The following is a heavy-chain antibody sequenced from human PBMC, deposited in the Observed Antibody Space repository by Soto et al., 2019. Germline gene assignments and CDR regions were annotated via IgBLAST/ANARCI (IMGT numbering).Heavy chain of an antibody. CDR2: ISGSGGST. Sequence: GGSLRLSCAASGFTFSSYAMNWVRQAPGKGLEWVSAISGSGGSTYYADSVKGRFTISRDNSKNTLYLQMNSLRVEDTAIYYCAKGGSYYVGAFDIWGQGTMVTVSS. CDR3: AKGGSYYVGAFDI. J-gene: IGHJ3*02. V-gene: IGHV3-23*01. D-gene: IGHD1-26*01. CDR1: GFTFSSYA.